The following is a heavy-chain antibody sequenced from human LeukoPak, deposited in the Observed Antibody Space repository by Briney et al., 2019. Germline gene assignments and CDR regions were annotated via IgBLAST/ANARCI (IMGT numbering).Heavy chain of an antibody. CDR1: GFTFSGCA. CDR2: INIDGRDT. J-gene: IGHJ4*02. V-gene: IGHV3-74*01. Sequence: GGSLRLSCAASGFTFSGCAMSWVRQAPGKGLEWVSRINIDGRDTSYADSVGGRFTMSRDNAKNTLYLQMNSLRPGDTAVYYCTRDMATADLDYWGQGALVTVSS. D-gene: IGHD5-24*01. CDR3: TRDMATADLDY.